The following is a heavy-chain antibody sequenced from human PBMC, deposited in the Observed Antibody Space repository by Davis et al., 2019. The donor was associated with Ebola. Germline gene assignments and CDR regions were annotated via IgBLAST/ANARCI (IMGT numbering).Heavy chain of an antibody. J-gene: IGHJ5*02. CDR1: GFTFINAW. CDR3: TTGIVGANH. Sequence: GESLKISCAASGFTFINAWMNWVRQAPGKGLVWVGRIRSKTGGGTADYAAPVKGRFTISRDDSKNIVYLQMNSLRAEDTAVYYCTTGIVGANHWGQGTLVTVSS. D-gene: IGHD1-26*01. CDR2: IRSKTGGGTA. V-gene: IGHV3-15*07.